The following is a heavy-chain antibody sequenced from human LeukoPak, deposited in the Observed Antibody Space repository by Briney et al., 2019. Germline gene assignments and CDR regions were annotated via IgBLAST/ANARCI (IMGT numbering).Heavy chain of an antibody. CDR1: GGSISSSSYY. D-gene: IGHD6-13*01. Sequence: PSETLSLTCTVSGGSISSSSYYWDWIRQPPGKGLEWIGTIYYSGSTNYNPSLKSRVTMSVDTSKNQFSLKLSSVTAADTAVYYCAITSSNWYREGGQGFDYWGQGTLVTVSS. J-gene: IGHJ4*02. V-gene: IGHV4-39*07. CDR3: AITSSNWYREGGQGFDY. CDR2: IYYSGST.